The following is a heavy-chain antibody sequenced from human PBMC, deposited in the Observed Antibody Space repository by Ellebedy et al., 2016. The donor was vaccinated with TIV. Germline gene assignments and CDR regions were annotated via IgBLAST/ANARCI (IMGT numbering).Heavy chain of an antibody. CDR1: GGSISSSY. D-gene: IGHD1-7*01. CDR3: ARVRTGTNV. Sequence: SETLSLTCTVSGGSISSSYWSWIRQPPGRGLEWIGYMYYSGSTNYSPSLKSRVTISVDTSKNQFSLKLNSLTAADTAVYYCARVRTGTNVWGQGTLVTVSS. J-gene: IGHJ4*02. CDR2: MYYSGST. V-gene: IGHV4-59*01.